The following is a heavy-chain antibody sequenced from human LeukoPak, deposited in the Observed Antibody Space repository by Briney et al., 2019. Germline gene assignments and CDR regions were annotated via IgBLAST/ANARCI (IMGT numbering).Heavy chain of an antibody. CDR1: GGTFSSYA. V-gene: IGHV1-69*05. Sequence: SVKVSCKASGGTFSSYAISWVRQAPGQGLEWMGRIIPIFGTAIYAQKFQGRVTITTDESTSTAYMELSSLRSEDTAVYYCAAGEGYCSSTSCYNFDYWGQGTLVTVSS. J-gene: IGHJ4*02. CDR3: AAGEGYCSSTSCYNFDY. CDR2: IIPIFGTA. D-gene: IGHD2-2*02.